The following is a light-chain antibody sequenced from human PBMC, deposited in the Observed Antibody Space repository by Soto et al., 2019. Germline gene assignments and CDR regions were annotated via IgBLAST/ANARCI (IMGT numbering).Light chain of an antibody. V-gene: IGLV2-23*02. Sequence: QSALTKSASVSGSPGQSITISCTGTSSDVGPYNLDSWYQQHPGKAPKLIIYEVTERPSGVSNRFSGSKAGNTASLTISGLQSHDEADDYCCSYAGPNTFVFGLGTKVTVL. CDR1: SSDVGPYNL. CDR3: CSYAGPNTFV. J-gene: IGLJ1*01. CDR2: EVT.